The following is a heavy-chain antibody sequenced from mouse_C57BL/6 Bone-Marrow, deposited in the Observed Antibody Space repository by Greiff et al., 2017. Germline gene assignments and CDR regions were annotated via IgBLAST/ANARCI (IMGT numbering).Heavy chain of an antibody. J-gene: IGHJ3*01. CDR2: IYPGDGDT. CDR3: ARRDYYGSSSAWFAY. CDR1: GYAFSSSW. D-gene: IGHD1-1*01. V-gene: IGHV1-82*01. Sequence: VKLMESGPELVKPGASVKISCKASGYAFSSSWMNWVKQRPGKGLEWIGRIYPGDGDTNYNGKFKGKATLTADKSSSTAYMQLSSLTSEDSAVYFCARRDYYGSSSAWFAYWGQGTLVTVSA.